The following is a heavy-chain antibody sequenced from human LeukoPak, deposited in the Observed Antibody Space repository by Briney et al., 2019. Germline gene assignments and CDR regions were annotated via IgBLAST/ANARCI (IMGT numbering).Heavy chain of an antibody. CDR3: ARALPHRRLMDTTMEQHWFDP. Sequence: PGGSLRLSCAASGFTFSSYAMHWVRQVPGQGLEWMGIINPSGGNTNYAQKFQGRVTMTRDMSTSTVYMEVSSLRSEDTAVYYCARALPHRRLMDTTMEQHWFDPWGQGTLVTVSS. D-gene: IGHD5-18*01. CDR1: GFTFSSYA. J-gene: IGHJ5*02. V-gene: IGHV1-46*01. CDR2: INPSGGNT.